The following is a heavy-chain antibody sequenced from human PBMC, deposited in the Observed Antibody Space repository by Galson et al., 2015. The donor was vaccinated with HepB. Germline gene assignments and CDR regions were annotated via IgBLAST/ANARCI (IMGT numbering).Heavy chain of an antibody. CDR3: AREWFDNWNDGLEGWFDP. CDR1: GYTFTSYA. D-gene: IGHD1-1*01. CDR2: INAGNGNT. Sequence: QSGAEVKKPGESLKISCKASGYTFTSYAMHWVRQAPGQRLEWMGWINAGNGNTKYSQKFQGRVTITRDTSASTAYMELSSLRSEDTAVYYCAREWFDNWNDGLEGWFDPWGQGTLVTVSS. J-gene: IGHJ5*02. V-gene: IGHV1-3*01.